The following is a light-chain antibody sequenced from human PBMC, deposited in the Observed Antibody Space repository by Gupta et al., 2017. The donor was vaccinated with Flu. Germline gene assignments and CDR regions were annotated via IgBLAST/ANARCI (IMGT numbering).Light chain of an antibody. CDR2: DAS. CDR3: QQYYDWPPLT. CDR1: QSVSTK. V-gene: IGKV3-15*01. Sequence: GTLSVSPGERGILACRASQSVSTKVAWYQQKPGQAPRLLIYDASTRATGIPARFTGSGSGTEFTLLISSLQSEDFALYYCQQYYDWPPLTFGGGTKVDVK. J-gene: IGKJ4*01.